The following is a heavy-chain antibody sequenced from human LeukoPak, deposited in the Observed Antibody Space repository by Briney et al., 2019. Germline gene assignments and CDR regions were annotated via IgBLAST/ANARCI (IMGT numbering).Heavy chain of an antibody. D-gene: IGHD6-13*01. Sequence: AGGSLRLSCAASGFTFSSSAMSWVRQVPGKGLEWVSGISASGGSTYYADSVRGRFTISRDNSKNTLYLQMNSLRAEDTAVYYCARDRSSSSWYRYYYYYGMDVWGQGTMVTVSS. CDR3: ARDRSSSSWYRYYYYYGMDV. J-gene: IGHJ6*02. CDR2: ISASGGST. V-gene: IGHV3-23*01. CDR1: GFTFSSSA.